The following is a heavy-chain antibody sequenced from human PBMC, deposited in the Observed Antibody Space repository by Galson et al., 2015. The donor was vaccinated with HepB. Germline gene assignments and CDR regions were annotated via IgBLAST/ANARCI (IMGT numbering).Heavy chain of an antibody. J-gene: IGHJ6*03. CDR1: GDSVSSNSAA. CDR2: TYYRSKWYN. Sequence: CAISGDSVSSNSAAWNWIRQSPSRGLEWLGRTYYRSKWYNDYAVSVKSRITINPDTSKNQFSLQLNSVTPEDTAVYYCARADIVVVPAAQTYYYYYMDVWGRGTTVTVSS. V-gene: IGHV6-1*01. D-gene: IGHD2-2*01. CDR3: ARADIVVVPAAQTYYYYYMDV.